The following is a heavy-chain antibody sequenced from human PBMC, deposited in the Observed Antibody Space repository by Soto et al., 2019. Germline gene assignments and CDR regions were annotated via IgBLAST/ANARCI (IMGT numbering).Heavy chain of an antibody. CDR2: ISHDGSYK. Sequence: GGSLRLSCAASGFSFTTYVMHWVRQAPGKGLEWVAVISHDGSYKYYGDAVKGRFTISRDTSKNTLYLQMNSLRAEDTAVYYCARDTLGRSTSCFVYWGQGTLVTVSS. CDR3: ARDTLGRSTSCFVY. CDR1: GFSFTTYV. J-gene: IGHJ4*02. D-gene: IGHD2-2*01. V-gene: IGHV3-30*03.